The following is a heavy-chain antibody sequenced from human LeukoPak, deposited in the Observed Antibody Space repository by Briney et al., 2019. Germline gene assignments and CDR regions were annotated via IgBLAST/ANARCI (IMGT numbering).Heavy chain of an antibody. CDR2: IYSGGST. Sequence: PGGSLRLSCAASGFTVSSNYMSWVRQAPGKGLEWVSVIYSGGSTYYADSVKGRFTISRDNSKNTLYLKMNSLRAEDTAVYYCARGRSGSAWDLFDYWGQGTLVTVSS. CDR3: ARGRSGSAWDLFDY. CDR1: GFTVSSNY. D-gene: IGHD1-26*01. V-gene: IGHV3-53*01. J-gene: IGHJ4*02.